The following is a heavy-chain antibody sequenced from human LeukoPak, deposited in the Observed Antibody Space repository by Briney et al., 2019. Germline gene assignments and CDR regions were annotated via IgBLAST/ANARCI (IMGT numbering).Heavy chain of an antibody. D-gene: IGHD1-7*01. CDR2: IYYSGST. CDR3: ARDRVTGTYSYYYYMDV. V-gene: IGHV4-59*01. Sequence: SETLSLTCTVSGGSISSYYWSWIRQPPGKGLEWIGYIYYSGSTNYNPSLESRVTISVDTSKNQFSLKLSSVTAADTAVYYCARDRVTGTYSYYYYMDVWGKGTTVTVSS. CDR1: GGSISSYY. J-gene: IGHJ6*03.